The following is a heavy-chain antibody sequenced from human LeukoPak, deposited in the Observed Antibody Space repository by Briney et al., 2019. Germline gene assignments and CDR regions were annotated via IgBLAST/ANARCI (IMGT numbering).Heavy chain of an antibody. D-gene: IGHD6-13*01. V-gene: IGHV1-2*02. Sequence: GASVKVSCKASGYTFTGYYMHWVRQAPGQGLEWMGWINPNSGGTNYAQNFQGRVTMTRDTSISTAYMELSRLRSDDTAVYYCARGYSSNYYRSGYYYIEVWGKGTTVTISS. CDR3: ARGYSSNYYRSGYYYIEV. CDR1: GYTFTGYY. J-gene: IGHJ6*03. CDR2: INPNSGGT.